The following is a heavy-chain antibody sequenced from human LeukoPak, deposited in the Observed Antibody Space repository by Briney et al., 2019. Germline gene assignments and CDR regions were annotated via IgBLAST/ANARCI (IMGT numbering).Heavy chain of an antibody. V-gene: IGHV3-48*01. Sequence: GGALRLSCAAPGFTFRSYSMKWGRPGPGKGPGWVSYSISSSSTIYYSDSVKGRFTISRDNAKNSLYLQMISLRAEDTAVYYCARGFEFGYCSGGSCPRTLSFDYWGQGTLVTVSS. CDR2: SISSSSTI. CDR3: ARGFEFGYCSGGSCPRTLSFDY. J-gene: IGHJ4*02. CDR1: GFTFRSYS. D-gene: IGHD2-15*01.